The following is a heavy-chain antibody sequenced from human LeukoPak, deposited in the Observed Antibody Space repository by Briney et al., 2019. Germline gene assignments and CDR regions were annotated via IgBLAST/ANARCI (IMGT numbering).Heavy chain of an antibody. CDR1: GFTFSSYA. D-gene: IGHD3-22*01. J-gene: IGHJ3*02. V-gene: IGHV3-23*01. CDR3: AKDQGDYYDSSGYYLDAFDI. CDR2: ISGSGGST. Sequence: GRSLRLSCAASGFTFSSYAMSWVRQAPGKGLEWVSAISGSGGSTYYADSVKGRFTISRDNSKNTLYLQMNSLKAEDTAVYYCAKDQGDYYDSSGYYLDAFDIWGQGTMVTVSS.